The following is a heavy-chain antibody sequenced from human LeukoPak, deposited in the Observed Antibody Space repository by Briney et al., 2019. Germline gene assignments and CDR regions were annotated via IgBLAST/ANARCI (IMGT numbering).Heavy chain of an antibody. CDR1: GGSISSYY. J-gene: IGHJ4*02. CDR2: IYTSGST. D-gene: IGHD6-19*01. CDR3: ARGLSSGWYVDY. V-gene: IGHV4-4*07. Sequence: TSETLSLTCTVSGGSISSYYWSWIRQPAGKGLEWIGRIYTSGSTNYNPSLKSRVPMSVDTSKNQFSLKLGSVTAADTAVYYCARGLSSGWYVDYWGQGTLVTVSS.